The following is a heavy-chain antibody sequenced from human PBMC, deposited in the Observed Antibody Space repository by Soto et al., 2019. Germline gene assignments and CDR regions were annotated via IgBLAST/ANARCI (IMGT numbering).Heavy chain of an antibody. D-gene: IGHD1-26*01. CDR3: ATDRVSGSYYGSDAFDI. CDR2: INTYNHDT. Sequence: ASVKVSCKASGYTFTRVGISWVRQAPGQGLEWMGWINTYNHDTIYAQKFQGRVTMTEDTSTDTAYMELSSLRSEDTAVYYCATDRVSGSYYGSDAFDIWGQGTMVIVSS. CDR1: GYTFTRVG. V-gene: IGHV1-18*01. J-gene: IGHJ3*02.